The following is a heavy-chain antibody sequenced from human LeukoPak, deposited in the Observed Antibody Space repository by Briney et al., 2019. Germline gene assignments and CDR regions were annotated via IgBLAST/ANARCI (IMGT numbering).Heavy chain of an antibody. V-gene: IGHV1-46*01. CDR1: GYTFTSYY. CDR3: AKRPSDYGDYVTYFDY. CDR2: INPSGGST. J-gene: IGHJ4*02. Sequence: GASVKVSCKASGYTFTSYYMHWVRQAPGQGLEWRGIINPSGGSTSYAQKFQGRVTMTRDMSTSTVYMELSSLRSEDTAVYYCAKRPSDYGDYVTYFDYWGQGTLVTVSS. D-gene: IGHD4-17*01.